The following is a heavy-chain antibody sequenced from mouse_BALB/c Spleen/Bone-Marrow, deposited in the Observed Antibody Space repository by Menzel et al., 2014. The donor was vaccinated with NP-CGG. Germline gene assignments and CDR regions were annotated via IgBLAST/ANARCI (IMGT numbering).Heavy chain of an antibody. CDR2: INPSNGGT. J-gene: IGHJ1*01. D-gene: IGHD2-2*01. CDR3: TRSGTSWLRRSWYFDV. Sequence: QVQLQQSGAELVKPGASVKLSCKASGYTFTNYYMYWVKQRPGQGLEWIGEINPSNGGTNFNEKFKSRATLTVDKSSSTAYMQLSSLTSEDSAVYYCTRSGTSWLRRSWYFDVWGAGTTVTVSS. V-gene: IGHV1S81*02. CDR1: GYTFTNYY.